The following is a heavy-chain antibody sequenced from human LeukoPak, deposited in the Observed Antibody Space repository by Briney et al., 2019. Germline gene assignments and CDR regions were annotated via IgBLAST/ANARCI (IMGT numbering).Heavy chain of an antibody. Sequence: GRSLRLSCAASGFTFSSYAMHWVRQAPGKGLEWVAVIPYDGSNKYYADSVKGRFTISRDNSKNTLYLQMNSLRAEDTAVYYCARDYRTGIAAAAYYFDYWGQGTLVTVSS. CDR1: GFTFSSYA. CDR2: IPYDGSNK. D-gene: IGHD6-13*01. J-gene: IGHJ4*02. CDR3: ARDYRTGIAAAAYYFDY. V-gene: IGHV3-30-3*01.